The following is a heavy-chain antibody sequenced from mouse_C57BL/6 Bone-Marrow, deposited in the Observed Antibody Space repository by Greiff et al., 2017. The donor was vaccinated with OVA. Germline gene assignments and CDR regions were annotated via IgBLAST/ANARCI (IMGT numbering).Heavy chain of an antibody. CDR3: ARHEDGWDAFAY. J-gene: IGHJ3*01. Sequence: QVQLQQSGAELVKPGASVKLSCTASGFNIKDYYMHWVKQRSGQGLEWIGWFYPGSGSIKYNEKFKDKATLTADKSSSTVYMELSRLTSEDSAVYFCARHEDGWDAFAYWGQGTLVTVSA. D-gene: IGHD4-1*01. CDR1: GFNIKDYY. V-gene: IGHV1-62-2*01. CDR2: FYPGSGSI.